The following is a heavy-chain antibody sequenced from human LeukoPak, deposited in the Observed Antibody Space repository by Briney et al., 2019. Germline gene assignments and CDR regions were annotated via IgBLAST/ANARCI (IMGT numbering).Heavy chain of an antibody. Sequence: PGGSLRLSCAASGFTFSSYAMHWVRQAPGKGLEWVAVISYDGSNKYYADSVKGRFTISRDNSKNTLYLQMNSLRAEDTAVYYCAKDSVATIPTSSDYWGQGTLVTVSS. CDR3: AKDSVATIPTSSDY. V-gene: IGHV3-30-3*01. J-gene: IGHJ4*02. CDR1: GFTFSSYA. D-gene: IGHD5-12*01. CDR2: ISYDGSNK.